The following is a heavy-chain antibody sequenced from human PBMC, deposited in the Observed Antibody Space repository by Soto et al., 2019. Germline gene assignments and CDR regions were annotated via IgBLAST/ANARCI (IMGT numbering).Heavy chain of an antibody. Sequence: ASVKVSCKASGYTFTSYGISWVRQAPGQGLEWMGWISAYNGNTNYAQKLQGRVTMTTDTSTSTAYMELRSLRSDDAAVYYCARDKGRDIVVVPAATWGQGTLVTVSS. CDR2: ISAYNGNT. J-gene: IGHJ4*02. D-gene: IGHD2-2*01. CDR1: GYTFTSYG. V-gene: IGHV1-18*04. CDR3: ARDKGRDIVVVPAAT.